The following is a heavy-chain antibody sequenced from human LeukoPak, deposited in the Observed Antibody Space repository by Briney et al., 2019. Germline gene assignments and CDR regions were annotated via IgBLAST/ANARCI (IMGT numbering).Heavy chain of an antibody. CDR3: AREVGLGMYNWFDP. Sequence: SETLSLTCTVSGGSISNYYWYWIRQPPGKGLECIGYIYHSGSTNYNPSLKSRVTISVDTSKNQFSLKLRSVTAADTAVYYCAREVGLGMYNWFDPWGQGTLVTVSS. CDR1: GGSISNYY. D-gene: IGHD3-16*01. J-gene: IGHJ5*02. V-gene: IGHV4-59*01. CDR2: IYHSGST.